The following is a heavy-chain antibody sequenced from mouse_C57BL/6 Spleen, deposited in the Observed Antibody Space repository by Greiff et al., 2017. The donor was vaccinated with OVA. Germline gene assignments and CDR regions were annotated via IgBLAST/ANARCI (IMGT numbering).Heavy chain of an antibody. J-gene: IGHJ2*01. CDR3: ARTANWLFDY. D-gene: IGHD4-1*01. V-gene: IGHV5-16*01. CDR2: INYDGSST. Sequence: EVQLVESEGGLVQPGSSMKLSCTASGFTFSDYYMAWVRQVPEKGLEWVANINYDGSSTYYLDSLKSRFIISRDNAKNILYLQMSSLKSEDTATYYCARTANWLFDYWGQGTTLTVSS. CDR1: GFTFSDYY.